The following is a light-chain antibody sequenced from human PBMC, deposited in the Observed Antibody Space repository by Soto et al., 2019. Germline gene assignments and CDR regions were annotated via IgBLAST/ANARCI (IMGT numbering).Light chain of an antibody. CDR2: AAS. Sequence: EIVMTQSPATLSVSPGERATLSCRASQSVSSNLAWYQHKAGQAPSLLIYAASTRATGIPARFSGSGSGTEFTLTISSLQSEDFAVYYCQQYNNWPRTFGQGTKVDIK. CDR3: QQYNNWPRT. J-gene: IGKJ1*01. V-gene: IGKV3-15*01. CDR1: QSVSSN.